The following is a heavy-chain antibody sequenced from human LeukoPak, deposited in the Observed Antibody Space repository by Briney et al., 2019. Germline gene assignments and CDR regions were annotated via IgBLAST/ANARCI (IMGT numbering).Heavy chain of an antibody. CDR2: IIPIFGTA. Sequence: SVKVSCKASGYTFTAYYIHWVRQAPGQGLEWMGGIIPIFGTANYAQKFQGRVTITADKSTSTAYMELSSLRSEDTAVYYCARDHYHKIHSVMVTAPDYWGQGTLVIVSS. J-gene: IGHJ4*02. D-gene: IGHD2-21*02. CDR1: GYTFTAYY. CDR3: ARDHYHKIHSVMVTAPDY. V-gene: IGHV1-69*06.